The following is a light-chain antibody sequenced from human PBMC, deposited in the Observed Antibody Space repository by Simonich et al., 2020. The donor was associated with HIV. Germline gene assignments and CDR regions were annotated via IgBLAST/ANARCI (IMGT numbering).Light chain of an antibody. Sequence: QSARTHPASVSGSPGQSITISCTGISSDVGSYNLVSWYKQHPGKAPKHMIDEGSNRPSGVSNRFSGSKSGNTASLTISVLQAEDEADYYCSSYTSSNTWVFGGGTKLTVL. CDR2: EGS. V-gene: IGLV2-14*02. CDR1: SSDVGSYNL. CDR3: SSYTSSNTWV. J-gene: IGLJ3*02.